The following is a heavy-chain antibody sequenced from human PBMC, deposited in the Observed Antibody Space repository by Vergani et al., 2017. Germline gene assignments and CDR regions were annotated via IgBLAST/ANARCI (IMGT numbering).Heavy chain of an antibody. CDR3: ARLYGRDSSGNKYFDY. CDR2: IHPADSDT. Sequence: EVQLVQSGAEVKQPGEPLKISCQISRYSFTNYWIGWVRQMPGKGLELMGIIHPADSDTRDSPSFQGQVTISVDKSISTAYLQRSSPRASDSAMYYCARLYGRDSSGNKYFDYWGQGTLVTVSS. J-gene: IGHJ4*02. D-gene: IGHD3-22*01. CDR1: RYSFTNYW. V-gene: IGHV5-51*01.